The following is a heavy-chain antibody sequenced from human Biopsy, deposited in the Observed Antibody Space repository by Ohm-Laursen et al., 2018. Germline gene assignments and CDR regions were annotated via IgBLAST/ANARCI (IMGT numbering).Heavy chain of an antibody. Sequence: SVKVSCKASGYTFTDYDINWVRQAPGQGLEWVGWMTPKTGKTGYTQKLQGRLTMTRDTSTSTAYMELSSLRSEDTAIYYCVRGGYDYDYWGQGTLVTVSS. D-gene: IGHD5-12*01. J-gene: IGHJ4*02. V-gene: IGHV1-8*01. CDR3: VRGGYDYDY. CDR1: GYTFTDYD. CDR2: MTPKTGKT.